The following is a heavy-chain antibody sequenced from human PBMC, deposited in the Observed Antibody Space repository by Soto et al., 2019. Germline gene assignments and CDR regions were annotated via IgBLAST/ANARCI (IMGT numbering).Heavy chain of an antibody. CDR3: ARYYDSSGYYFPAGFDY. J-gene: IGHJ4*02. CDR2: ISGSGGST. CDR1: GFTFSSYA. V-gene: IGHV3-23*01. Sequence: GGSLRLSCAASGFTFSSYAMSWVRQAPGKGLEWVSAISGSGGSTYYADSVKGRFTISRDNSKNTLYLQMNSLRAEDTAVYYCARYYDSSGYYFPAGFDYWGQGTLVTVSS. D-gene: IGHD3-22*01.